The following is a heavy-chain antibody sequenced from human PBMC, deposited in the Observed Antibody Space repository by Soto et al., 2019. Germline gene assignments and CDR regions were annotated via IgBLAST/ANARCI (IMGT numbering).Heavy chain of an antibody. Sequence: VGSLRLSCTASGFTFSSYAMNWVRQAPGKGLEWVSDIGGGGTTNYADSVKGRFTISRDNSKNTLYLQMNSLRAEDTAVYYCARDTSHSGFDYWGQGTLVTVSS. CDR1: GFTFSSYA. D-gene: IGHD3-10*01. J-gene: IGHJ4*02. CDR3: ARDTSHSGFDY. CDR2: IGGGGTT. V-gene: IGHV3-23*01.